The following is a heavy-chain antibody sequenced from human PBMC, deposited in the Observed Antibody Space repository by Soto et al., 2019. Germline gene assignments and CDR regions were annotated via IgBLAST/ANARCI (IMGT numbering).Heavy chain of an antibody. CDR3: ARESEDLTSNFDY. J-gene: IGHJ4*02. Sequence: GGSLRLSCAASGFTFTRYSMNWVRQAPGKGLEWVSSISSTTNYIYYGDSMKGRFTISRDNAKNYLYLEMNSLRAEDTAVYYCARESEDLTSNFDYWGQGTLVTVSS. CDR1: GFTFTRYS. V-gene: IGHV3-21*06. CDR2: ISSTTNYI.